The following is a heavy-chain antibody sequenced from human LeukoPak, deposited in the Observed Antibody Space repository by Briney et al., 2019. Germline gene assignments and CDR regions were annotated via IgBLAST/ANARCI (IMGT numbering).Heavy chain of an antibody. CDR1: GFAFSNYA. Sequence: GASLRLSCAASGFAFSNYAMSWVRQAPGKGLEWVSAITGSGGGTYYADSVKGRFTISRDNSKNALYLQMNSLRAEDTAVYYCAKWGDYDVLTGYYDPDYWGQGTLVTVSS. D-gene: IGHD3-9*01. CDR2: ITGSGGGT. V-gene: IGHV3-23*01. CDR3: AKWGDYDVLTGYYDPDY. J-gene: IGHJ4*02.